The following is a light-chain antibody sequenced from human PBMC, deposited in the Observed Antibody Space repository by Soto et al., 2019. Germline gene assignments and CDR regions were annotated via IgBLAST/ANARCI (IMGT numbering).Light chain of an antibody. CDR3: PQYYTWPIT. CDR1: QGVSSK. J-gene: IGKJ4*01. V-gene: IGKV3-15*01. Sequence: EVVMTQSPATLSVSPGERVTLSSSASQGVSSKLAWHQHTPGQAPRLLSSGASTGATGIPARFSGSGSGTECTLAISSLQSEDGAVYCCPQYYTWPITLGGGTKVDIK. CDR2: GAS.